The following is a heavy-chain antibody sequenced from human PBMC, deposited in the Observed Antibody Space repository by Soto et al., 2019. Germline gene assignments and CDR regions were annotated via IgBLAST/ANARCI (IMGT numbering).Heavy chain of an antibody. J-gene: IGHJ4*02. D-gene: IGHD2-15*01. CDR2: IYYSGST. Sequence: SETLSLTCTVSGGSISSGGYYWSWIRQHPGKGLEWIGYIYYSGSTYYNPSLKSRVTISVDTSKNQFSLKLSSVTAADTAVYYCARVIAAVGHIDYWGQGTLVTVSS. CDR1: GGSISSGGYY. CDR3: ARVIAAVGHIDY. V-gene: IGHV4-31*03.